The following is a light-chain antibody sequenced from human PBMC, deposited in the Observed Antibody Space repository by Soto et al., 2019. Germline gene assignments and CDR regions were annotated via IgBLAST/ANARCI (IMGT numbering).Light chain of an antibody. CDR2: GAS. CDR1: QSVSSN. Sequence: EIVMTQSPATLSVSPGERATLSCRASQSVSSNLAGYQQKPGQAPRLLIYGASTRATGIPARFSGSGSGTEFTLTISSLQSEDFSVYYCQQYNNWRGTFGQGTKLEIK. J-gene: IGKJ2*01. CDR3: QQYNNWRGT. V-gene: IGKV3-15*01.